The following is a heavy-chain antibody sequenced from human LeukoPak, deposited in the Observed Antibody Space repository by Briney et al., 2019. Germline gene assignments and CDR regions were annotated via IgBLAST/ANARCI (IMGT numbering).Heavy chain of an antibody. CDR3: ARSNSSGWTMVWWFDP. Sequence: GASVKVSCKASGYTFTSYAMNWVRQAPGQGLEWMGWINTNTGNPTYAQGFTGRFVFSLDTSVSTAYLQISSLKAEDTAVYYCARSNSSGWTMVWWFDPWGQGTLVTVSS. V-gene: IGHV7-4-1*02. D-gene: IGHD6-19*01. CDR2: INTNTGNP. J-gene: IGHJ5*02. CDR1: GYTFTSYA.